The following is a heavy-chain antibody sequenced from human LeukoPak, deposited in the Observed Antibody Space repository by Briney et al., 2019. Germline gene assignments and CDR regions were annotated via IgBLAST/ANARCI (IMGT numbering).Heavy chain of an antibody. CDR1: GGSISSSSYY. Sequence: SETLSLTCTVSGGSISSSSYYWGWIRQPPGKGLEWIGSIYYSGSTYYSPSLKSRVTISVDTSKNQFSLKLSSVTAADTAVYYCARDDFGVGPFDYWGQGTLVTVSS. V-gene: IGHV4-39*07. J-gene: IGHJ4*02. CDR3: ARDDFGVGPFDY. CDR2: IYYSGST. D-gene: IGHD3-3*01.